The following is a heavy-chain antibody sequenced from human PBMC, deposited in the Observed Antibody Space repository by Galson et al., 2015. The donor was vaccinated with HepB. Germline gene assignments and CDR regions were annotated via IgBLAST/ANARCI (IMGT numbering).Heavy chain of an antibody. J-gene: IGHJ3*02. CDR2: IYSGGSRI. CDR3: VSRGGVGEYDAFDI. CDR1: GYYFTNYY. Sequence: QSGAEVKKPGESLKISCEGSGYYFTNYYIGWVRQMPGRGLEWMGIIYSGGSRIKYSPSFQGQVLISFDKSITTAYLQWNTLKASDTAVYYCVSRGGVGEYDAFDIWGQGTMVTVSS. V-gene: IGHV5-51*03. D-gene: IGHD1-26*01.